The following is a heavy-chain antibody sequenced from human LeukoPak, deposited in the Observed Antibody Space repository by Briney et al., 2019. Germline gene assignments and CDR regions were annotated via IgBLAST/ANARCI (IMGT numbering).Heavy chain of an antibody. D-gene: IGHD1-26*01. CDR1: SYKFTSYG. J-gene: IGHJ4*02. CDR3: ARDQWEPHFDY. V-gene: IGHV1-18*01. CDR2: ISGYDGNA. Sequence: ASVKVSCKTSSYKFTSYGISWVRQAPGQGLEWMGRISGYDGNAEYVEKFQGRVTMTTDTSTNTGYMEVRSLRSDDTAVYYCARDQWEPHFDYWGQGTLVIVSS.